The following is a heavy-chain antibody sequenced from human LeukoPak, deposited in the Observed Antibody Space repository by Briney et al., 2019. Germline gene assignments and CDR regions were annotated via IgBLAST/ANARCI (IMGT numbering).Heavy chain of an antibody. CDR3: ARGAVGATTIDY. V-gene: IGHV4-59*01. CDR1: GGSISSYY. Sequence: LETLSLTCTVSGGSISSYYWSWIRQPPGKGLEWIGYIYYSGSTNYNPSLKSRVTISVDTSKNQFSLKLSSVTAADTAVYYCARGAVGATTIDYWGQGTLVTVSS. D-gene: IGHD1-26*01. J-gene: IGHJ4*02. CDR2: IYYSGST.